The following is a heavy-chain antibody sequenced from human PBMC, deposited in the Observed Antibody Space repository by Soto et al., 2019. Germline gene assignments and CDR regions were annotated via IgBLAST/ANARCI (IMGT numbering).Heavy chain of an antibody. CDR3: THRRAGLKRV. V-gene: IGHV2-5*01. D-gene: IGHD2-8*01. Sequence: VPTLVNLTQTLTLTCTFSGFPLSTSASGVGWIRQPPGKALEWLALIYWNDDKRYSPSLKKRLTITKDTSKNQVVLTMTNMDPMDTATYYCTHRRAGLKRVWGQGTMVTV. J-gene: IGHJ4*02. CDR2: IYWNDDK. CDR1: GFPLSTSASG.